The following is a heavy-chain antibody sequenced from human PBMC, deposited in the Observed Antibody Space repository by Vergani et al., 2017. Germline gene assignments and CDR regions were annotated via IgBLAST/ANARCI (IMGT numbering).Heavy chain of an antibody. Sequence: QVQLQQWGAGLLKPSETLSLTCAVYGGSFSGYYWSWIRQPPGKGLEWIGEINHSGSTNYNPSLKSRVTISVDTSKNQFSLKLSSVTAADTAVYYCARGGRKWLGRTYFDYWGQGTLVTVSS. V-gene: IGHV4-34*01. D-gene: IGHD6-19*01. CDR3: ARGGRKWLGRTYFDY. CDR2: INHSGST. J-gene: IGHJ4*02. CDR1: GGSFSGYY.